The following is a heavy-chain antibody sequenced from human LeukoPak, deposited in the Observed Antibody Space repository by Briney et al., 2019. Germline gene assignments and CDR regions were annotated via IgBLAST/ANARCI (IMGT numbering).Heavy chain of an antibody. J-gene: IGHJ5*02. V-gene: IGHV4-61*01. CDR2: IYYSGST. D-gene: IGHD2-15*01. CDR3: ARDRNCSGGSCYSGWFDP. CDR1: GGSVSSGSYY. Sequence: SETLSLTCTVSGGSVSSGSYYWSWIRQPPGKGLEWIGYIYYSGSTNYNPSLKSRATISVDTSKNQFSLKLSSATAADTAVYYCARDRNCSGGSCYSGWFDPRGQGTLVTVSS.